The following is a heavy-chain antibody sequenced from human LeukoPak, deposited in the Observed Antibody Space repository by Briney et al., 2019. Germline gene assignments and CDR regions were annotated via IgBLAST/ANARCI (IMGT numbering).Heavy chain of an antibody. D-gene: IGHD6-6*01. CDR2: MNPNSGNT. CDR3: ARDSPVGSSSSSY. Sequence: ASVKVSCKASGYTFTSYDINWVRQATGQGLEWMVWMNPNSGNTGYAQKFQGRVTMTRSTSISTAYMELRSLRSDDTAVYYCARDSPVGSSSSSYWGQGTLVTVSS. V-gene: IGHV1-8*01. J-gene: IGHJ4*02. CDR1: GYTFTSYD.